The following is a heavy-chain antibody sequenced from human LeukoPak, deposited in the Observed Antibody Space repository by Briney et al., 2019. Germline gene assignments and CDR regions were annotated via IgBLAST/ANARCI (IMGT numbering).Heavy chain of an antibody. CDR1: GFTFSSYN. Sequence: GGSLRLSCAASGFTFSSYNMNWVRQAPGKGLEWASYISDGSLAISYADSVKGRFTISRDNAKNSLYLQMNSLRDEDTAVYYCARDSRSSMDVWGQGTTVTVSS. CDR3: ARDSRSSMDV. V-gene: IGHV3-48*02. CDR2: ISDGSLAI. J-gene: IGHJ6*02.